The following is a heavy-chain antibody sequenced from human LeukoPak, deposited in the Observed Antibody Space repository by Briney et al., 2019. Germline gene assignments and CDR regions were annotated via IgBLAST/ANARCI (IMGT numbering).Heavy chain of an antibody. J-gene: IGHJ3*02. Sequence: GGSLRLSCAASGFTFSSYWMHWVRQAPGKGLVWVSRINTDGSSTSYADSVKGRFTVSRDNAKNTLYLQMNSLRAEDTAVYYCAREDIVVVPAALGPGAFDIWGQGTMVTVSS. CDR1: GFTFSSYW. D-gene: IGHD2-2*01. CDR2: INTDGSST. V-gene: IGHV3-74*01. CDR3: AREDIVVVPAALGPGAFDI.